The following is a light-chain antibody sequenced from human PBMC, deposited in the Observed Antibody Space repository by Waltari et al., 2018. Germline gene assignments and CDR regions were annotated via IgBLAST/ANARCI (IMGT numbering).Light chain of an antibody. CDR2: GAS. Sequence: DIVLTQSPGTLSLAPGERATLVCRASQSVTSDLAWYQQKPGQAPRLLISGASSRATGIPDRFSGSGSGSDFTLTVSRLEPEDFAVYYCQQYRYSPWTFGQGTKVE. V-gene: IGKV3-20*01. CDR3: QQYRYSPWT. J-gene: IGKJ1*01. CDR1: QSVTSD.